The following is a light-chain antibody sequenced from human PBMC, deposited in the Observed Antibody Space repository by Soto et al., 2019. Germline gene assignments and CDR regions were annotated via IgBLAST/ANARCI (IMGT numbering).Light chain of an antibody. V-gene: IGKV3-20*01. Sequence: EIVLTQSPATLSLSPGERATLSCRASQSVSSSNLAWYQQKPGQAPRLVISGASSRAAGLPDRFSGSGSGTDFTLTISRREPEDFAVYYCQHDDDSAPRYAFGQGTKLEIK. CDR3: QHDDDSAPRYA. CDR1: QSVSSSN. J-gene: IGKJ2*01. CDR2: GAS.